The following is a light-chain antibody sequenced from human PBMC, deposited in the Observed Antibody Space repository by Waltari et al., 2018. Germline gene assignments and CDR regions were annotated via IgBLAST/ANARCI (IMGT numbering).Light chain of an antibody. CDR3: QQSYSTPQT. J-gene: IGKJ1*01. CDR1: KSISSY. CDR2: AAS. V-gene: IGKV1-39*01. Sequence: DIQMTQSQSSLSASVGDRVTITCRASKSISSYLNWYQQKPGKAPKLLIYAASSLQSGVPSRFSGSGSGTDFTLTISSLQPEDFATYYCQQSYSTPQTFGQGTKVEIK.